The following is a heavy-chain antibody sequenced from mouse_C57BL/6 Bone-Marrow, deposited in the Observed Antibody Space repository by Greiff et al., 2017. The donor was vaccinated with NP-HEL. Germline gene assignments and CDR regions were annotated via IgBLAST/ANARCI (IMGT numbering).Heavy chain of an antibody. CDR1: GFTFSDYY. J-gene: IGHJ4*01. Sequence: EVKLVESEGGLVQPGSSMKLSCTASGFTFSDYYMAWVRQVPEKGLEWVANINYDGSSTYYLDSLKSRFIISRDNAKNILYLQMSSLKSEDTATYYCARVGDYCGSRYYYAMDYWGQGTSVTVSS. V-gene: IGHV5-16*01. CDR2: INYDGSST. D-gene: IGHD1-1*01. CDR3: ARVGDYCGSRYYYAMDY.